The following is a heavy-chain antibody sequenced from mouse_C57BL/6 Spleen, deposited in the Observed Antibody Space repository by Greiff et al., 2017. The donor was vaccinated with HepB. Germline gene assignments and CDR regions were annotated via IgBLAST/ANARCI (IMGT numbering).Heavy chain of an antibody. CDR3: TRGDSSGYCFAD. J-gene: IGHJ3*01. CDR1: GYTFTDYE. Sequence: VQLQQSGAELVRPGASVTLSCKASGYTFTDYEMHWVKQTPVHGLEWIGAIDPETGGTAYNQKFKGKAILTADKSSSTAYMELRSLTSEDSAVYYCTRGDSSGYCFADWGQGTLVTVSA. D-gene: IGHD3-2*02. CDR2: IDPETGGT. V-gene: IGHV1-15*01.